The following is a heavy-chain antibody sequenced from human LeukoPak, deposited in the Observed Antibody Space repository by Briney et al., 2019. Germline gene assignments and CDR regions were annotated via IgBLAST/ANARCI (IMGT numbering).Heavy chain of an antibody. Sequence: PGGSLRLSCAASGFTFSSYAMSWVRQAPGKGLEWVSAISGSGGSTYYADSVKGRFTISRDNSKNTLYLQMNSLRAEDTAVYYCAKDGVIGEFGEDYFEYWGQGTLVTVSS. CDR1: GFTFSSYA. D-gene: IGHD3-10*01. CDR2: ISGSGGST. V-gene: IGHV3-23*01. CDR3: AKDGVIGEFGEDYFEY. J-gene: IGHJ4*02.